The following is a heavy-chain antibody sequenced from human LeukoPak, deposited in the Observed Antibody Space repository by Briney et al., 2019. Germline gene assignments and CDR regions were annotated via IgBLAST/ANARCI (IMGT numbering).Heavy chain of an antibody. CDR2: IYYSGST. CDR1: GGSISSGGYY. CDR3: ARGAVAGSDAFDI. J-gene: IGHJ3*02. V-gene: IGHV4-31*03. Sequence: SETLSLTCTVSGGSISSGGYYWSWIRQHPGKGLEWIGYIYYSGSTYYNPSLKSRVTISVDTSKNQFSLKLSSVTAADTAAYYCARGAVAGSDAFDIWGQGTMVTVSS. D-gene: IGHD6-19*01.